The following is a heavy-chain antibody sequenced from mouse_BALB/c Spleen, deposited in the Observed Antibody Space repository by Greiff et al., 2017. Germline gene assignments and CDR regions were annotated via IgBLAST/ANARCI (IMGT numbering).Heavy chain of an antibody. CDR3: ARQGGNDAMDY. D-gene: IGHD2-2*01. J-gene: IGHJ4*01. V-gene: IGHV5-6*02. CDR1: GFSFSSYG. Sequence: EVKLVESGGDLVKPGGSLKLSCAASGFSFSSYGMSWVRQTPDKRLEWVATISSGGSYTYYPDSVKGRFTISRDNAKNTLYLQMSSLKSEDTAMYSVARQGGNDAMDYWGQGTSVTVSS. CDR2: ISSGGSYT.